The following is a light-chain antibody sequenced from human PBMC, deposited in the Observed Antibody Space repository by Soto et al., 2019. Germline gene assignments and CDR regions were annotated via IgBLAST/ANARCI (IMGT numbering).Light chain of an antibody. V-gene: IGKV3-15*01. J-gene: IGKJ1*01. CDR1: QSVSSN. Sequence: EIVMTQSPATLSVSPGERATLSCRASQSVSSNLAWYQQKPGQAPRLLINGASTRATGIPARFSGSGSGTEFTRTISSLQSEDFAIYYCQQDNNWPPTFGQGTKVEIK. CDR3: QQDNNWPPT. CDR2: GAS.